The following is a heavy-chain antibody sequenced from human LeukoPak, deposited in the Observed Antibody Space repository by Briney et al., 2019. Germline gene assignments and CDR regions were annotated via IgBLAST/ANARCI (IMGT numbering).Heavy chain of an antibody. CDR3: ARDFRNTGYADY. J-gene: IGHJ4*02. CDR2: ISAYNGNT. V-gene: IGHV1-18*01. CDR1: GYTFTSYG. Sequence: GASVKVSCKASGYTFTSYGISWVRQATGQGLEWMGWISAYNGNTNYAQTLQGRVTMTADTSTSTAYMELRGLRSDDTAVYYCARDFRNTGYADYWGQGTLVTVSS. D-gene: IGHD3-9*01.